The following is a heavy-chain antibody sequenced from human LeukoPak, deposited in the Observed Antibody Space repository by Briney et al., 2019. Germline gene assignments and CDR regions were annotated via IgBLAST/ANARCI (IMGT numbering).Heavy chain of an antibody. J-gene: IGHJ4*02. D-gene: IGHD1-26*01. CDR3: ARTFLGATYHTHFDY. CDR2: VSHDGNIK. CDR1: GFTFSSHG. Sequence: GRSLRLSCAASGFTFSSHGIHWVRQAPGKGLEWVAVVSHDGNIKYYADSVKGRFTISRDNSKNTLYLQMNSLRAEDTAVYYCARTFLGATYHTHFDYWGQGTLVTVSS. V-gene: IGHV3-30*19.